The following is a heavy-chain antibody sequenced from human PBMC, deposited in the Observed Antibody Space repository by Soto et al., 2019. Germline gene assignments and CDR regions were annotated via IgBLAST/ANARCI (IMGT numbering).Heavy chain of an antibody. CDR1: GYTFTSYY. CDR3: ARGDTVTTYGVLGY. D-gene: IGHD5-12*01. V-gene: IGHV1-46*01. J-gene: IGHJ4*02. CDR2: INPSGGST. Sequence: QVQLVQSGAEVKKPGASVNISCKASGYTFTSYYIHWVRQAPGQGLEWMGIINPSGGSTSYTQKFQGRVTMTRDTSTSTVYIELSSLRSEDTAVYYCARGDTVTTYGVLGYWGQGTLVTVSS.